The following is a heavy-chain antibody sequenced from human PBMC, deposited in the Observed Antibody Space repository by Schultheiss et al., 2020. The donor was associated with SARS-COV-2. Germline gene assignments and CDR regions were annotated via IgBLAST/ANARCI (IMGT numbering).Heavy chain of an antibody. CDR1: GFTFSTSG. V-gene: IGHV3-23*01. CDR3: TTRFQH. J-gene: IGHJ1*01. CDR2: IVGGSDAT. Sequence: GGSLRLSCATSGFTFSTSGMTWVRQAPGKGLEWVASIVGGSDATHYADSVKGRFTISRDNAKNTLYLQMNSLKTEDTAVYYCTTRFQHWGQGTLVTVSS. D-gene: IGHD4-17*01.